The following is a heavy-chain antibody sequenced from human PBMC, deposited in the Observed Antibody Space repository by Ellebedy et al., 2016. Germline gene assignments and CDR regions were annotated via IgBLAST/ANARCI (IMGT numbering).Heavy chain of an antibody. CDR1: GFTFDDYG. V-gene: IGHV3-20*03. J-gene: IGHJ3*02. CDR2: INWNGGST. D-gene: IGHD6-13*01. CDR3: AREGDITTIAAAGTDYAFDI. Sequence: GGSLRLXXAASGFTFDDYGMSWVRQAPGKGLEWVSGINWNGGSTGYADSVKGRFTISRDNAKNSLYLQMNSLRAEDTALYYCAREGDITTIAAAGTDYAFDIWGQGTMVTVSS.